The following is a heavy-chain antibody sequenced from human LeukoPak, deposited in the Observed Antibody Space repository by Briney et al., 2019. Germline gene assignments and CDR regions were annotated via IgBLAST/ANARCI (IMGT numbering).Heavy chain of an antibody. CDR3: ARDSCSSTSCYRFQLDY. J-gene: IGHJ4*02. CDR1: GYTFTSYY. D-gene: IGHD2-2*02. Sequence: ASVKVSCKAPGYTFTSYYMHWVRQAPGQGLECMRIINPSGGSTSYAQKFQGRVTMTRDTSTSTVYMELSSLRSEDTAVYYCARDSCSSTSCYRFQLDYWGQGTLVTVSS. CDR2: INPSGGST. V-gene: IGHV1-46*01.